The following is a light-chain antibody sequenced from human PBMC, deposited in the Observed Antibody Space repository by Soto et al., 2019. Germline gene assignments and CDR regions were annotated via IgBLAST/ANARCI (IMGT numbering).Light chain of an antibody. CDR2: AAY. CDR1: QVISTS. V-gene: IGKV1-9*01. J-gene: IGKJ5*01. Sequence: DIQLTQSPSFLSPSIGESVTITCRAGQVISTSLAWYQVKPGKAPKLLIYAAYTLESGVQSRFSATVSGTEFSLTITSLQPEDFATYYCKQLFDSPITFGQGTRLEIK. CDR3: KQLFDSPIT.